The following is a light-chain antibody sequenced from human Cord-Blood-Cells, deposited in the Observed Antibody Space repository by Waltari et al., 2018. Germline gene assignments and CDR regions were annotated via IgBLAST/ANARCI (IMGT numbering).Light chain of an antibody. CDR2: AAS. CDR3: QQSYSTPWT. J-gene: IGKJ1*01. CDR1: QSISSY. Sequence: DIQMTQSQSSLSASVGARFPITCRASQSISSYLNWYQQKPGKAPKLLIYAASSLQSGVPSRFSGSGSGTDFTLTISSLQPEDFATYYCQQSYSTPWTFGQGTKVEIK. V-gene: IGKV1-39*01.